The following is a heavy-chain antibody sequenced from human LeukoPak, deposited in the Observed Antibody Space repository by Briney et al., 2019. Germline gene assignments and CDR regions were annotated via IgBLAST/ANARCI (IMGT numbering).Heavy chain of an antibody. J-gene: IGHJ4*02. D-gene: IGHD6-13*01. V-gene: IGHV4-59*12. CDR3: AAGAGHLNFDY. CDR1: GDSISSYS. Sequence: PSETLSLTCTVSGDSISSYSWSWIRQSPEKGLEWIGQIDDSGSTKYNPSLKSRVTISVDTSKNQFSLKLSSVTAADTAVYYCAAGAGHLNFDYWGQGTLVTVSS. CDR2: IDDSGST.